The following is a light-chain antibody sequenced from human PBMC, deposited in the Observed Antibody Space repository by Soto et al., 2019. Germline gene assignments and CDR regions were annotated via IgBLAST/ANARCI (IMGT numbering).Light chain of an antibody. CDR2: LNSDGSH. CDR1: SGHSSYA. Sequence: QPVLTQSPSASASLGASVKLTCTLSSGHSSYAIAWHQQQPEKGPRYLMKLNSDGSHSKGDGIPDRFSGSSSGAARYLTSSSLQSEDEADYYCQTWGTGMVFGGGTKLTVL. V-gene: IGLV4-69*01. J-gene: IGLJ2*01. CDR3: QTWGTGMV.